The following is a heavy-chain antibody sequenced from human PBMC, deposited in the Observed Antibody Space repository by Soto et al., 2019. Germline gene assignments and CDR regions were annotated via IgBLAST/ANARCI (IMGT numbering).Heavy chain of an antibody. D-gene: IGHD5-12*01. V-gene: IGHV4-34*01. J-gene: IGHJ4*02. Sequence: SETLSLTCAVYCGSFSGYYWSWIRQPPGKGLEWIGEINHSGSTNYNPSLKSRVTISVDTSKNQFSLKLSSVTAADTAVYYCARGKWLRSSLDYWGQGTLVTVSS. CDR3: ARGKWLRSSLDY. CDR2: INHSGST. CDR1: CGSFSGYY.